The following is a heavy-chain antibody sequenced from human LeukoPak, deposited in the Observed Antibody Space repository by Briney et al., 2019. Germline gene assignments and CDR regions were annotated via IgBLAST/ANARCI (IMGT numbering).Heavy chain of an antibody. Sequence: GGSLRLSCAASGFMFSSNWMSWVRQAPGKGLEWVANIKQDGSEKYYVDSVKGRFTISRDNAKNSLYLQMNSLRAEDTAVYYCARDDPTLFWSGSPFYWGQGTLVTVSS. V-gene: IGHV3-7*01. D-gene: IGHD3-3*01. CDR2: IKQDGSEK. CDR1: GFMFSSNW. J-gene: IGHJ4*02. CDR3: ARDDPTLFWSGSPFY.